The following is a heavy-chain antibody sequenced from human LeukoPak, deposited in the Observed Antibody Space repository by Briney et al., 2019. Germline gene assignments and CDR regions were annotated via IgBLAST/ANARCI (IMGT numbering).Heavy chain of an antibody. D-gene: IGHD3-3*01. Sequence: ASVKVSCKASGYTFTSYGISWVRQGPGQGLEWMGWISAYNGNTNYAQKLQGRVTMTTDTSTSTAYMELRSLRSDDTAVYYCARAPTYYDFWSGYYHYYYGMDVWGQGTTVTVSS. CDR2: ISAYNGNT. J-gene: IGHJ6*02. CDR1: GYTFTSYG. CDR3: ARAPTYYDFWSGYYHYYYGMDV. V-gene: IGHV1-18*01.